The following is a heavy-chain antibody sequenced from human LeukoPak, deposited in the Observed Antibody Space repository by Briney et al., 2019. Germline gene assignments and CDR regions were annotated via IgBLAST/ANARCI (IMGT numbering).Heavy chain of an antibody. Sequence: GASVKVSCKASGYTFTGYYMHWVRQAPGQGLEWMGWINPNSGGTNYAQKFQGRVTMTRDTSISTAYMELSRLRSDDTAVYYCARTGGKAYYYYMDVWGKGTTVTISS. V-gene: IGHV1-2*02. D-gene: IGHD2-8*02. CDR2: INPNSGGT. CDR1: GYTFTGYY. J-gene: IGHJ6*03. CDR3: ARTGGKAYYYYMDV.